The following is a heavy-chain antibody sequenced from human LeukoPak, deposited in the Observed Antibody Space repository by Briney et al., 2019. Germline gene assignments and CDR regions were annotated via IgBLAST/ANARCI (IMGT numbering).Heavy chain of an antibody. V-gene: IGHV3-23*01. D-gene: IGHD2-15*01. CDR2: TSGSGGST. CDR3: AKNGGSQCYSHLDP. J-gene: IGHJ5*02. CDR1: GFTFSSYA. Sequence: GGSLRLSCAASGFTFSSYAMSWVRQAPGKGLEWVSGTSGSGGSTYYAVSVKGRFTISRDNSKNTLYLQMNSLRVEDTAVCYCAKNGGSQCYSHLDPWGQGTLVTVSS.